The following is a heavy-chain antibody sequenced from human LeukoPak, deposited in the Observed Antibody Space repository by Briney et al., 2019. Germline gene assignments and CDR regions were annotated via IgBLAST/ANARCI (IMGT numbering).Heavy chain of an antibody. V-gene: IGHV1-18*01. CDR2: ISAYNGNT. D-gene: IGHD5-12*01. CDR1: GYTFTSYA. CDR3: ARDLYSGYDLVGFFY. Sequence: ASVKVSCKTSGYTFTSYAMNWVRQAPGQGLEWMGWISAYNGNTNYAQKLQGRVTMTTDTSTSTAYMELRSLRSDDTAVYYCARDLYSGYDLVGFFYWGQGTLVTVSS. J-gene: IGHJ4*02.